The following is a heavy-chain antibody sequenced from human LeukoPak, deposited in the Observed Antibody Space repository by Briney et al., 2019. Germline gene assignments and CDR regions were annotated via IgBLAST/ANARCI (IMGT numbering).Heavy chain of an antibody. J-gene: IGHJ4*02. Sequence: SETLSLTCTVSGGSISSYYWSWIRQPAGKGLEWIGRIYTSGSTNYNPSLKSRVTISVDTSKNQFSLKLSSVTAADTAVYYCARGGLVPAAFDYWGQGTLVTVSS. D-gene: IGHD2-2*01. CDR1: GGSISSYY. CDR3: ARGGLVPAAFDY. V-gene: IGHV4-4*07. CDR2: IYTSGST.